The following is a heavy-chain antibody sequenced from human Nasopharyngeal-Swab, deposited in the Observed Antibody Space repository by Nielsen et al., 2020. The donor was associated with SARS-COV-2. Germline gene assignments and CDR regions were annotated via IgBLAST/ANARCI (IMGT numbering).Heavy chain of an antibody. D-gene: IGHD6-6*01. J-gene: IGHJ4*02. Sequence: GESLKISCAASGFTFSSYAMHWVRQAPGKGLEWVAVISYDGSNKYYADSVKGRFTISRDNSKNTLYLQMNSLRAEDTAVYYCASARPVFDHWGQGTLVTVSS. V-gene: IGHV3-30-3*01. CDR2: ISYDGSNK. CDR3: ASARPVFDH. CDR1: GFTFSSYA.